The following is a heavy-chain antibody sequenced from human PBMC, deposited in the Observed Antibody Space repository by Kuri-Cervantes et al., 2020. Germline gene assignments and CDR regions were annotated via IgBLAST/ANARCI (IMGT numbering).Heavy chain of an antibody. CDR1: GFTFSSYW. CDR2: IKQDGSEK. Sequence: GGSLRLSCAASGFTFSSYWMSWVRQAPGKGLEWVANIKQDGSEKHYVDSVKGRFTISRDNTKSSLYLQMNSLRAEDTAVYYCALGGQSNGYVGDWGQGTLVTVSS. D-gene: IGHD3-22*01. CDR3: ALGGQSNGYVGD. J-gene: IGHJ4*02. V-gene: IGHV3-7*01.